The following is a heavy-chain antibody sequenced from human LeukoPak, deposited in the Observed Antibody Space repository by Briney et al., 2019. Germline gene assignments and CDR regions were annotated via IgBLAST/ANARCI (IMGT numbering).Heavy chain of an antibody. Sequence: GGSLRLSCAASGFTFSSYNMNWVRQAPGKGLEWVSFLSTSSSYIHYADSVKGRFTISRDIAKNTPYLQMNSLRAEDTAVYYCARAGSSWYTDWFDPWGQGTLVTVSS. CDR3: ARAGSSWYTDWFDP. CDR1: GFTFSSYN. V-gene: IGHV3-21*01. CDR2: LSTSSSYI. D-gene: IGHD6-13*01. J-gene: IGHJ5*02.